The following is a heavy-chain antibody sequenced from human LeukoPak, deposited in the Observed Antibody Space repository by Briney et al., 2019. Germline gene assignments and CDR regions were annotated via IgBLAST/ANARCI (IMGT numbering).Heavy chain of an antibody. Sequence: PGGSLRLSCAASGFTSSSYSMNWVRQAPGKGLEWVSSISSDSPYIYYADSVKGRSTISRDNAKNSLYLQMNSLGAEDTAVYYCARNFGYCSGASCNYYFDYWGQGTLVTVSS. D-gene: IGHD2-15*01. CDR1: GFTSSSYS. CDR2: ISSDSPYI. J-gene: IGHJ4*02. CDR3: ARNFGYCSGASCNYYFDY. V-gene: IGHV3-21*01.